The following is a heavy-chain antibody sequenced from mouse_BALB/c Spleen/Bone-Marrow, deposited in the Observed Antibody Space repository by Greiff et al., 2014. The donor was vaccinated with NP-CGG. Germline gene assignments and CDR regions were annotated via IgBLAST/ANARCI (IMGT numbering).Heavy chain of an antibody. Sequence: QVQLKQSGAELLKPGTSVKLSCKASGYTFTRYWMHWGKQRPGQGLEWIGELNPSNGHTNYNGKFKNKATVTVDKSSSTAYMQLSSLTSEDSAVYYCARMITTRGFDYWGQGTTLTVSS. D-gene: IGHD2-4*01. CDR3: ARMITTRGFDY. V-gene: IGHV1S81*02. CDR2: LNPSNGHT. CDR1: GYTFTRYW. J-gene: IGHJ2*01.